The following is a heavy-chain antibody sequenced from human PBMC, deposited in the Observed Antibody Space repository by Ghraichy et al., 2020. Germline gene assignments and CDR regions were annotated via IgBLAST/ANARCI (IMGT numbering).Heavy chain of an antibody. CDR3: TTTYYGSGSFY. Sequence: GGSLRLSCAASGFTFSNAWMSWVRQAPGKGLEWVGRIKSKTDGGTTDYAAPVKGRFTISRDDSKHTLYLQMNSLKTVDTAVYYCTTTYYGSGSFYWGQGTLVTVSS. D-gene: IGHD3-10*01. CDR2: IKSKTDGGTT. V-gene: IGHV3-15*01. CDR1: GFTFSNAW. J-gene: IGHJ4*02.